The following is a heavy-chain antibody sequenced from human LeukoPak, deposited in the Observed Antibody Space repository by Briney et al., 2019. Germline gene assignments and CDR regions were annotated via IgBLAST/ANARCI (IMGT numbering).Heavy chain of an antibody. Sequence: GGSLRLSCAASGFTFSSYEMNWVRQAPGKGLEWVSYISSSGSTIYYADSVKGRFTISRDNAKNSLYLQMNSLRAEDTAVYYCARVGENYYYYMDVWGKGTTVTISS. CDR1: GFTFSSYE. CDR3: ARVGENYYYYMDV. CDR2: ISSSGSTI. J-gene: IGHJ6*03. D-gene: IGHD3-16*01. V-gene: IGHV3-48*03.